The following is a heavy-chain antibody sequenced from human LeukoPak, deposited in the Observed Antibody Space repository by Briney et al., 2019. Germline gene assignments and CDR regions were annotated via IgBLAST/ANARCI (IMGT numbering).Heavy chain of an antibody. J-gene: IGHJ6*04. V-gene: IGHV3-23*01. CDR2: ISGSGST. CDR3: AELGITMIGGV. Sequence: PGGSLRLSCVASGFTFSSYAMTWVRQAPGKGLEWVSAISGSGSTYYADSVKGRFTISRDNSKNTLYLQMNSLRAEDTAVYYCAELGITMIGGVWGKGTTVTVSS. D-gene: IGHD3-10*02. CDR1: GFTFSSYA.